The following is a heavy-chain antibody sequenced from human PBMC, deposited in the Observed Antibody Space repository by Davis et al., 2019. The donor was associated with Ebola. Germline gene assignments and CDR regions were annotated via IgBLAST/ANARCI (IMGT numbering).Heavy chain of an antibody. CDR1: GGSFSGYY. CDR2: INHSGIS. J-gene: IGHJ4*02. CDR3: ARGSVKMDS. D-gene: IGHD3-22*01. V-gene: IGHV4-34*01. Sequence: PSETLFLTCAVYGGSFSGYYWTYIRQSPGMGLEWIGEINHSGISSYNPALKTRVRMSVDPSKNQFSLRLRSVTAADTAVYYCARGSVKMDSWGQGILVTVSS.